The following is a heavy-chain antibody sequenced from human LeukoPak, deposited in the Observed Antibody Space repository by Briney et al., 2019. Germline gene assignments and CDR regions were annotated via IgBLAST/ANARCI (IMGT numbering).Heavy chain of an antibody. J-gene: IGHJ4*02. V-gene: IGHV5-10-1*01. D-gene: IGHD3-22*01. CDR3: ARHRSRMVDSSGY. CDR2: IDPSDSYT. CDR1: GYSFTSYW. Sequence: GESQKISCKGSGYSFTSYWISWVRQMPGRGLEWMGRIDPSDSYTNYSPSFQGHVTISADKSISTAYLQWSSLKASDTAMYYCARHRSRMVDSSGYWGQGTLVTVSS.